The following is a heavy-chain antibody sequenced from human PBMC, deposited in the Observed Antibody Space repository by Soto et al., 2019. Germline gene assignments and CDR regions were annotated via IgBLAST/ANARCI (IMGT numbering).Heavy chain of an antibody. V-gene: IGHV1-69*13. CDR1: GGTFISYA. CDR3: ARDQYYYYYGMDV. J-gene: IGHJ6*02. CDR2: IIPIFGTA. Sequence: SVKVSCKASGGTFISYAISWLRQAPGQGLEWMGGIIPIFGTANYAQKFQGRVTITADESTSTAYMELSSLRSEDTAVYYCARDQYYYYYGMDVWGQGTTVTVSS.